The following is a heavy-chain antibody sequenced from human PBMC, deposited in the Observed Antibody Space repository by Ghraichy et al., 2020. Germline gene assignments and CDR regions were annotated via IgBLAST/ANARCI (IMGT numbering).Heavy chain of an antibody. CDR3: ARGAGTPYYYDSSGYTLDY. Sequence: ASVKVSCKASGYTFTGYYMHWVRQAPGQGLEWMGWINPNSGGTNYAQKFQGRVTMTGDTSISTAYMELSRLRSDDTAVYYCARGAGTPYYYDSSGYTLDYWGQGTLVTVSS. CDR2: INPNSGGT. V-gene: IGHV1-2*02. D-gene: IGHD3-22*01. J-gene: IGHJ4*02. CDR1: GYTFTGYY.